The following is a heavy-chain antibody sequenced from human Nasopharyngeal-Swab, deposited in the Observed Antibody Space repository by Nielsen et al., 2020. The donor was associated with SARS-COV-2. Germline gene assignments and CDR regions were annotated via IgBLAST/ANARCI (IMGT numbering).Heavy chain of an antibody. Sequence: WIRQPPGKGLEWIGYIFYSGSTNYNPSLKSRVTISVDTSKNQFSLKLSSVTAADTAVYYCARVGGSSWYAFDYWGQGTLVTSPQ. V-gene: IGHV4-59*01. CDR3: ARVGGSSWYAFDY. CDR2: IFYSGST. D-gene: IGHD6-13*01. J-gene: IGHJ4*02.